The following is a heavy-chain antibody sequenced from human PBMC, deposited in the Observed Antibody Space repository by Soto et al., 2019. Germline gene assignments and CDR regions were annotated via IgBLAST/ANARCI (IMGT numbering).Heavy chain of an antibody. Sequence: GALRLSCTASGFTFSDYAMAWVRQAPGKGLEWVSTISGGSSVTYYGDSVKGRFTISRDNAKKTLFLQLNRLSAEDTATYYCAKVLSKNYYYPFDFWGQGTQVTVSS. V-gene: IGHV3-23*01. CDR2: ISGGSSVT. CDR1: GFTFSDYA. J-gene: IGHJ4*02. D-gene: IGHD3-10*01. CDR3: AKVLSKNYYYPFDF.